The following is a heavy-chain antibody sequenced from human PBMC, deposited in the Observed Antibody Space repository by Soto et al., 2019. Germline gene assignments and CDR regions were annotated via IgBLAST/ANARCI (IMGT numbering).Heavy chain of an antibody. CDR1: GLTFRNDW. CDR2: INQDGSER. V-gene: IGHV3-7*03. CDR3: AVYGYGVSAAAY. D-gene: IGHD4-17*01. J-gene: IGHJ4*02. Sequence: AGGSLRLSCAGSGLTFRNDWLSWVRQAPGKGLEWVANINQDGSERYYVDSVRGRFTIFRDNVENSLYLQLNSLRPEDTAVYYCAVYGYGVSAAAYWGQGTLVTVSS.